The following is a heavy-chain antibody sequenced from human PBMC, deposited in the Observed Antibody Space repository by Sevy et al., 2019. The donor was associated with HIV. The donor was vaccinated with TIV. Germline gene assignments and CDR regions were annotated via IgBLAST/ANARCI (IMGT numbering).Heavy chain of an antibody. Sequence: GGSLRLSCAASGFTSSSYAMSWVRQPPGRGLEWVSTVSDSGVSTYYADPVKGRFTISRDNSKNILYLQMNSLRAEDTAVSYCARDRATTATGTLFDYWGQGTLVTVSS. D-gene: IGHD1-1*01. V-gene: IGHV3-23*01. CDR3: ARDRATTATGTLFDY. CDR1: GFTSSSYA. CDR2: VSDSGVST. J-gene: IGHJ4*02.